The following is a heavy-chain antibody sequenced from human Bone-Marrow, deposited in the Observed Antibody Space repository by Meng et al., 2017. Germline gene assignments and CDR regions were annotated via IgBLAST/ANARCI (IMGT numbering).Heavy chain of an antibody. V-gene: IGHV1-18*01. CDR3: ARDKDGYDFWSGSEDWFDP. CDR2: ISAYNGNT. CDR1: GYTFTSYG. J-gene: IGHJ5*02. D-gene: IGHD3-3*01. Sequence: ASVKVSCKASGYTFTSYGISWVRQAPGQGLEWMGWISAYNGNTNYAQKLQGRVTMTTDTSKSTAYMELRSLRSDDTAVYYCARDKDGYDFWSGSEDWFDPWGQGTLVTVSS.